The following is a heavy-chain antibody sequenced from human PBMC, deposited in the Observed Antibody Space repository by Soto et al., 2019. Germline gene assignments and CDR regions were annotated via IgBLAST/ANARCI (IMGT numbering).Heavy chain of an antibody. D-gene: IGHD3-16*02. Sequence: SETLSLTCTVSGGSISSYYWSWIRQPPGKGLEWIGYIYYSGSTNYNPSLKSRVTISVDTSKNQFSLKLSSVTAADTAVYYCARVNIDNWFDPWGQGTLVTVSS. J-gene: IGHJ5*02. CDR1: GGSISSYY. CDR2: IYYSGST. V-gene: IGHV4-59*01. CDR3: ARVNIDNWFDP.